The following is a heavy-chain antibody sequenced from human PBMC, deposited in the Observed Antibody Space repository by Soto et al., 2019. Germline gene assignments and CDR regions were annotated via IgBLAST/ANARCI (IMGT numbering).Heavy chain of an antibody. CDR3: AITYPQYRYVFDY. D-gene: IGHD3-10*02. CDR2: IYYSGST. Sequence: QLQLQESGPGLVKPSETLSLTCTVSGGSISSSSYYWGWIRQPPGKGLEWIGSIYYSGSTYYNPSLKSRVPISVDTSKNQFSLKLSSVTAADTAVYYCAITYPQYRYVFDYWGQGTLVTVSS. V-gene: IGHV4-39*01. CDR1: GGSISSSSYY. J-gene: IGHJ4*02.